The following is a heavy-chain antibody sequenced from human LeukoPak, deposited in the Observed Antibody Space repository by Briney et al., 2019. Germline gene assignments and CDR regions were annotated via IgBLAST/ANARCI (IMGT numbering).Heavy chain of an antibody. V-gene: IGHV3-23*01. J-gene: IGHJ4*02. CDR3: AKDYVSGDGYWDFDY. Sequence: GGSLRLSCVASGFTFSNYAVSWVRQAPGKGLEWVSSISYIGGSTYYADSVKGRFSISRDNSKNTVDLQMNSLRVEDTAVYYCAKDYVSGDGYWDFDYWGQGTLVTVSS. CDR1: GFTFSNYA. CDR2: ISYIGGST. D-gene: IGHD5-24*01.